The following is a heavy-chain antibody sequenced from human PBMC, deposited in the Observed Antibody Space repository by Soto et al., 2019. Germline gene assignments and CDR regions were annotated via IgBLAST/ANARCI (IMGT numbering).Heavy chain of an antibody. V-gene: IGHV4-61*01. CDR3: ARGVRCTNGVCYYYYYGMDV. D-gene: IGHD2-8*01. Sequence: PSEPLSLPCTVSGGSVSSGSYYWSWIRQPPGKGQEWIGYIYYSGSTNYNPSLKSRVTISVDTSKNQFSLKLSSVTAADTAVYYCARGVRCTNGVCYYYYYGMDVWGQGTTVTVSS. CDR1: GGSVSSGSYY. CDR2: IYYSGST. J-gene: IGHJ6*02.